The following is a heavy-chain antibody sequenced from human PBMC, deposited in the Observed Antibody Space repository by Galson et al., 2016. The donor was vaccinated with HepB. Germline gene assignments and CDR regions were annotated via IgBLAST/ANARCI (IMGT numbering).Heavy chain of an antibody. CDR2: IYSSGNT. CDR3: ARTRSDWYYFDY. V-gene: IGHV3-66*01. CDR1: GFTVSRSY. Sequence: SLRLSCAASGFTVSRSYVSWVRQAPGKGLEWVSVIYSSGNTYYADSVKGRFTISRDNSKNTLYLQMNSLRADDPAAYYWARTRSDWYYFDYWGQGTLVTVSS. J-gene: IGHJ4*02. D-gene: IGHD3-9*01.